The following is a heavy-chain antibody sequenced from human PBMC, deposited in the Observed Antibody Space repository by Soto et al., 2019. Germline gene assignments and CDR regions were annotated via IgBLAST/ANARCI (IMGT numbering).Heavy chain of an antibody. CDR2: VYTSETT. CDR1: GGSMSGYY. Sequence: QVQLQESGPGLVKPSETLSLTCTVSGGSMSGYYWSWIRQSAGKGLEWIGRVYTSETTYYNPSLKSRVTMSLDTSKNQFSLNLYSLTAADTAVYYCAGNLAAAARRYYGMDVWGQGTTVTVSS. D-gene: IGHD6-13*01. J-gene: IGHJ6*02. V-gene: IGHV4-4*07. CDR3: AGNLAAAARRYYGMDV.